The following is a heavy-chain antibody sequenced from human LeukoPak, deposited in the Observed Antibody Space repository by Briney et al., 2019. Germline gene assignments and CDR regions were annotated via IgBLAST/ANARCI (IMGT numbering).Heavy chain of an antibody. J-gene: IGHJ5*02. V-gene: IGHV3-23*01. Sequence: CAASGIDFVWFAVSGVSQAPGKGLEWVSGISGSGGSTYYADSVKGRFTISRDNSKNTLFLQMNSLKAEDTAVYYCAKDGAYGGPWGQGTLVTVSS. CDR2: ISGSGGST. CDR1: GIDFVWFA. D-gene: IGHD2-21*01. CDR3: AKDGAYGGP.